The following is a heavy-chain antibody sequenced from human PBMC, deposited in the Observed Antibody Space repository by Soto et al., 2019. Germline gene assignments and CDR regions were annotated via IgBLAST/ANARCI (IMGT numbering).Heavy chain of an antibody. CDR3: AKHGLTAYMAYYFDL. D-gene: IGHD3-16*01. J-gene: IGHJ4*02. Sequence: SETLPLTCTVSGGSISSPHYYWGWIRQSPGRGLEWIASIYYSGSSYYNPSLKSRITISVDTSKNQFSLNLTSVTAADTAVYYCAKHGLTAYMAYYFDLWGRGTLVTVSS. CDR1: GGSISSPHYY. V-gene: IGHV4-39*01. CDR2: IYYSGSS.